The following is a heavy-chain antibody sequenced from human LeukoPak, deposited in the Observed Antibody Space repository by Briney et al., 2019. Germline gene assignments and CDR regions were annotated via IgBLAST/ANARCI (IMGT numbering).Heavy chain of an antibody. Sequence: GESLKISCQTSGFMFTTYWIGWVRQMPGKGLEWMGLVYGGDSDTTYSPSFQGQVTISVDKSITTAYLQWSSLKASDTAMYYCARRHYYNWGSYDFWGQGTLVTVSS. V-gene: IGHV5-51*01. CDR3: ARRHYYNWGSYDF. CDR1: GFMFTTYW. J-gene: IGHJ4*02. D-gene: IGHD3-16*01. CDR2: VYGGDSDT.